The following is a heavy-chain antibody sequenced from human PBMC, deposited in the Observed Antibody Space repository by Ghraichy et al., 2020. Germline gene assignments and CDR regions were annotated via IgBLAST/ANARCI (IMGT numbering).Heavy chain of an antibody. V-gene: IGHV3-48*02. CDR3: ARPYYDFWSGSHAFDI. CDR1: GFTFSSYS. CDR2: ISSSSSTI. J-gene: IGHJ3*02. D-gene: IGHD3-3*01. Sequence: LSLTCAASGFTFSSYSMNWVRQAPGKGLEWVSYISSSSSTIYYADSVKGRFTISRDNAKNSLYLQMNSLRDEDTAVYYCARPYYDFWSGSHAFDIWGQGTMVTVSS.